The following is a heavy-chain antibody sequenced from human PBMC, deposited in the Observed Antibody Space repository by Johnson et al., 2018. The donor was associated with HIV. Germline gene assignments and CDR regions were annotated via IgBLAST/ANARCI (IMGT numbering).Heavy chain of an antibody. Sequence: VQLVESGGGLVQPGGSLRLSCAASGFTVSSNYMSWVRQAPGKGLEWVSVIYSGGRTYYADSVKGRFTISRDNSNNTLYLQMNSLRAEDTAVYYCARASYYYGSADIWGQGTMVTVSS. J-gene: IGHJ3*02. D-gene: IGHD3-10*01. CDR2: IYSGGRT. V-gene: IGHV3-66*01. CDR3: ARASYYYGSADI. CDR1: GFTVSSNY.